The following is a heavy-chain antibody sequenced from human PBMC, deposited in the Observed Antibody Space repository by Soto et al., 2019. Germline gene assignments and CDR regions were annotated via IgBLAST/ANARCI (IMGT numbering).Heavy chain of an antibody. CDR1: GYTFTNYG. CDR3: ARGGSSWSAEYYQH. Sequence: QVQLVQSGAEVKKPGASVKVSCKASGYTFTNYGISWVRQAPGQGPEWMGWISGYNGNTNYAQTLQGRVTMTTDTSTSKAYMELRSLRSDDTAVYYCARGGSSWSAEYYQHWGQGTLVIVSS. J-gene: IGHJ1*01. V-gene: IGHV1-18*01. CDR2: ISGYNGNT. D-gene: IGHD6-13*01.